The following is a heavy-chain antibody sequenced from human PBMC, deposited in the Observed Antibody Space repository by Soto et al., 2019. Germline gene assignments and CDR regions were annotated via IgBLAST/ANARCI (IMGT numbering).Heavy chain of an antibody. CDR2: IYYSGST. J-gene: IGHJ4*02. Sequence: QVQLQESGPGLVKPSDTLSLTCAVSGYSISSSNWWGWIRQPPGKGLEWIGYIYYSGSTYYNPSLKSRVTMSVDTSKNQFSLKLSSVTAVDTAVYYCARTRRGSSVVVAEYFDYWGQGTLVTVSS. V-gene: IGHV4-28*01. CDR3: ARTRRGSSVVVAEYFDY. D-gene: IGHD2-15*01. CDR1: GYSISSSNW.